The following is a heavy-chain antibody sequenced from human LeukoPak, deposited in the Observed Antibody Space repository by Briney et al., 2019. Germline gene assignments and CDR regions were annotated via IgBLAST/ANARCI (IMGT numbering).Heavy chain of an antibody. CDR2: IYYSGST. CDR1: GGSISSYY. Sequence: AETLSLTCTVSGGSISSYYWSWIRQPPGKGLEWIGYIYYSGSTNYNPSPKSRVTISVDTSKNQFSLKLSSVTAADTAVYYCARKGDILTGYYNHFDYWGQGTLVTVSS. J-gene: IGHJ4*02. CDR3: ARKGDILTGYYNHFDY. V-gene: IGHV4-59*01. D-gene: IGHD3-9*01.